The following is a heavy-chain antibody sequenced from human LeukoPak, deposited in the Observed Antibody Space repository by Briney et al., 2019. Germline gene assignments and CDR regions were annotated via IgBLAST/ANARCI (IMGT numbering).Heavy chain of an antibody. CDR2: ISYDGNNQ. CDR3: SKDGSTVISYYYGMDV. J-gene: IGHJ6*02. D-gene: IGHD4-17*01. Sequence: GGSLRLSCAASGFSFRSYGRHWVRQAPGKGLEWVAVISYDGNNQYYAASVKGRFTISRENSKNTLYLQMNSLRAEDTAGYYCSKDGSTVISYYYGMDVWGQGTTVTVSS. V-gene: IGHV3-30*18. CDR1: GFSFRSYG.